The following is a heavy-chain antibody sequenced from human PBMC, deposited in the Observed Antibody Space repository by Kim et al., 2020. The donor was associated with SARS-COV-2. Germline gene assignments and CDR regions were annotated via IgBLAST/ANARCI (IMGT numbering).Heavy chain of an antibody. D-gene: IGHD3-10*01. CDR2: INHRGST. V-gene: IGHV4-34*01. CDR3: ARETSRGDDAFDV. Sequence: SETLFLTCAVYGESFRNFYWSWIRQPPGKGLEWIGEINHRGSTNYNPSLKSRVTISVDTSKNQFSLRLNSVTAADTAMYYCARETSRGDDAFDVWGQVTMVTVSS. J-gene: IGHJ3*01. CDR1: GESFRNFY.